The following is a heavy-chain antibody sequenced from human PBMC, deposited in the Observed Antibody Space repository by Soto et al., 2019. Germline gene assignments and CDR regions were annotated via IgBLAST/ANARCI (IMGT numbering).Heavy chain of an antibody. CDR3: ARAIEEYISSWSIRFHPNWFDP. D-gene: IGHD6-13*01. J-gene: IGHJ5*02. Sequence: QVQLGQSGAEVKKPGASVKVSCKASGYTFTSYAMHWVRQAPGQRLEWMGWINAGNGNTKYSQKFQGRVTITRDTSASTAYMELSSLRSEDTAVYYCARAIEEYISSWSIRFHPNWFDPWGQGTLVTVSS. CDR2: INAGNGNT. CDR1: GYTFTSYA. V-gene: IGHV1-3*01.